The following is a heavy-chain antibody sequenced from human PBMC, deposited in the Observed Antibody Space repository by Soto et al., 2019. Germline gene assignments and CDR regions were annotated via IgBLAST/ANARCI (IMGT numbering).Heavy chain of an antibody. CDR2: IYPGDSDT. CDR1: GYSFTCYW. CDR3: ARRYCSSTHCPFDY. J-gene: IGHJ4*02. Sequence: PGASLKISCQGSGYSFTCYWIGWVRQMPGKGLEWMRIIYPGDSDTRYSPSFQGQVTISADKSISTAYLQWSSVKASDTAMYYCARRYCSSTHCPFDYWGQGTLGTVSS. D-gene: IGHD2-2*01. V-gene: IGHV5-51*01.